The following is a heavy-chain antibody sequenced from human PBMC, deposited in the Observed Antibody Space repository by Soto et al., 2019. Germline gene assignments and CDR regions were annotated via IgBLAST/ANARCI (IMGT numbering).Heavy chain of an antibody. CDR1: GGSISSSSYY. D-gene: IGHD1-26*01. CDR3: ARQLGHSVGWDQTGAFDY. CDR2: IYYSGST. V-gene: IGHV4-39*01. J-gene: IGHJ4*02. Sequence: SETLSLTCTVSGGSISSSSYYWGWIRQPPGKGLEWIGSIYYSGSTYYNPSLKSRVTISVDTSKNQFSLKLSSVTAADTAVYYCARQLGHSVGWDQTGAFDYWGQGTLVTVSS.